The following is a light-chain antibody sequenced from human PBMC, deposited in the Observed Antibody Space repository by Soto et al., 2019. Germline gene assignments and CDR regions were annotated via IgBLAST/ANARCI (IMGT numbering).Light chain of an antibody. V-gene: IGKV4-1*01. CDR1: QSILYSSNEKNY. CDR2: WSS. J-gene: IGKJ3*01. Sequence: DIVMTQSPDSLAVSLGERASINCRSNQSILYSSNEKNYLAWYQQKPGQPPKLLIYWSSSRESGVPARFTGSGSGTEFTLTISSLQPEDVAVYYCQQYYNPPFTFGAGTIVEIK. CDR3: QQYYNPPFT.